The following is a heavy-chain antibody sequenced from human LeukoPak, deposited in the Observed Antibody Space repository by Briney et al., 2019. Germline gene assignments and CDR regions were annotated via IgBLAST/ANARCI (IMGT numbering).Heavy chain of an antibody. D-gene: IGHD1-7*01. CDR1: EFTFRSYI. V-gene: IGHV3-21*01. CDR3: ARGQTKFDY. CDR2: ISSTNYI. J-gene: IGHJ4*02. Sequence: GGSLRLSCAASEFTFRSYIMNWVRQAPGKGLEWVSSISSTNYIYYADSVKGRFTISRDNAQNSLYLQMNSLRTEDTAIYYCARGQTKFDYWGQGTLVTVSS.